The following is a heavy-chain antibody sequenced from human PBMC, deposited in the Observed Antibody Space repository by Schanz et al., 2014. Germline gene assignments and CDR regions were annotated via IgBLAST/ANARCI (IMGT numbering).Heavy chain of an antibody. V-gene: IGHV3-21*01. CDR1: GFTVSSNH. CDR3: ARDGDRFYHNYYMDV. Sequence: EGQLAESGGGLVQPGGSLRLSCAVSGFTVSSNHMSWVRQAPGKGLEWVSSISSSGSYIHYADSVKGRFTVSRDNARNSLYLHMNTLGAEDTAVYYCARDGDRFYHNYYMDVGGKGTTVTVSS. CDR2: ISSSGSYI. D-gene: IGHD4-17*01. J-gene: IGHJ6*03.